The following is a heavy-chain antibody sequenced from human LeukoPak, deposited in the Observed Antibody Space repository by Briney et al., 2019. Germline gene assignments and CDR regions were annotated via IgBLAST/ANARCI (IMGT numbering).Heavy chain of an antibody. D-gene: IGHD2-15*01. CDR2: ISHDGSNQ. J-gene: IGHJ4*02. CDR3: ARGDRLYCSGSTCYYDRSKIIDY. V-gene: IGHV3-30-3*01. CDR1: GFSFSSYA. Sequence: GRSLRFSCAASGFSFSSYAIHWVRQAPGKGLEWVAVISHDGSNQYYADSVKGRFTISRDNSKNTLSLQMNSLRADDTAMYYCARGDRLYCSGSTCYYDRSKIIDYWGQGTLVTVSS.